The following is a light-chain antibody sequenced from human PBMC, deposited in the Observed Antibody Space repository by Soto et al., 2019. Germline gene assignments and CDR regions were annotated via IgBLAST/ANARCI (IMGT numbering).Light chain of an antibody. CDR3: QQRYSTPRT. CDR2: AAS. J-gene: IGKJ1*01. Sequence: PITQSPSSVSASVGARVTITCRASQPISTYLNWYHQKPETAPKLLIYAASSLQSGVPSRFSGSGSGTDLTLNISRLKPEDVETDYGQQRYSTPRTFTQGTKVDIK. CDR1: QPISTY. V-gene: IGKV1-39*01.